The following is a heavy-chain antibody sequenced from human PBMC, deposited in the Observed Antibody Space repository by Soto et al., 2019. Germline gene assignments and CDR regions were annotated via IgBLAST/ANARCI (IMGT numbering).Heavy chain of an antibody. Sequence: GGSLRLSCAASGFTVSSNYMSWVRQAPGKGLEWVSVIYSGGSTYYADSVKGRFTISRDNSKNTLYLQMNSLRAEDTAVYYCARDRRYSSSWYDGMDVWGQGNTVTVSS. J-gene: IGHJ6*02. V-gene: IGHV3-53*01. CDR3: ARDRRYSSSWYDGMDV. D-gene: IGHD6-13*01. CDR2: IYSGGST. CDR1: GFTVSSNY.